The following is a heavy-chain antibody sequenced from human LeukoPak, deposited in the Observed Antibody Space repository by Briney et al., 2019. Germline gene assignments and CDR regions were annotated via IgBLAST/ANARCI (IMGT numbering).Heavy chain of an antibody. V-gene: IGHV4-59*11. CDR3: ASGKMSIFGMVTAPINS. D-gene: IGHD3-3*01. Sequence: SETLSLTCTVSGGSISSHYWSWIRQPPGKGLDWIGYIYSSGNTNYNPSLRSRVTISVDTSKKQFSLRLSSVTTADTAVYYCASGKMSIFGMVTAPINSGAQGPLVPVSS. J-gene: IGHJ5*01. CDR1: GGSISSHY. CDR2: IYSSGNT.